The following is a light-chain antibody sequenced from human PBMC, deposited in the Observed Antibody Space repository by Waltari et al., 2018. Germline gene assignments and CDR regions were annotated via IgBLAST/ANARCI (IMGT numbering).Light chain of an antibody. V-gene: IGKV1D-8*01. CDR2: AAS. J-gene: IGKJ2*01. CDR3: QQYLTFPYT. CDR1: QDIGSS. Sequence: VISMTQSPSFLSASTGDRVTISCRVSQDIGSSLAWYHQKPGKAPDLLIFAASTLKSGVPSRFSGSGSGTDFTLTISRMQSEDCATYYCQQYLTFPYTFGQGTKLEI.